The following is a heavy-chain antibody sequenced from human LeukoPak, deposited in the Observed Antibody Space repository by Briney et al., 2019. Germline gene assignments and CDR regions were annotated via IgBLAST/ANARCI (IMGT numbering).Heavy chain of an antibody. CDR2: IYSGGST. CDR3: ARDHYYGSGIYYLDY. Sequence: GGSLRLSCASSGFTFSRDSMNWVRRAPGKGLEWVSVIYSGGSTYYADSVKGRFTISSDNSKNTLYLQTNSLRAEDTAVYYCARDHYYGSGIYYLDYWGQGTLVTVSS. J-gene: IGHJ4*02. V-gene: IGHV3-66*01. D-gene: IGHD3-10*01. CDR1: GFTFSRDS.